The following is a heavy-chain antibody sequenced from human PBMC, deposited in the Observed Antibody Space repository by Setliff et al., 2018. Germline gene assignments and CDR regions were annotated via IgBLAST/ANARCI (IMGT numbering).Heavy chain of an antibody. CDR2: ISSSSSYI. CDR1: GFTFSSYS. CDR3: AKAIYCSGGSCYSGRPDYFDY. J-gene: IGHJ4*02. Sequence: GGSLRLSCAASGFTFSSYSMNWVRQAPGKGLEWVSYISSSSSYIYYADSVKGRFTISRDNSKNTLYLQMNSLRAEDTAVYYCAKAIYCSGGSCYSGRPDYFDYWGQGTLVTVS. D-gene: IGHD2-15*01. V-gene: IGHV3-21*04.